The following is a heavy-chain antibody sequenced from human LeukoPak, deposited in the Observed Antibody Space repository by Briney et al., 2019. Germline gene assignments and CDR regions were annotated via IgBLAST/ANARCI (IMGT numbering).Heavy chain of an antibody. CDR2: IYTSGST. Sequence: SETPSLTCTVSGGSISSYYWSWIRQPAGKGLEWIGRIYTSGSTNYNPSLKSRVTMSVDTSKNQFSLKLSSVTAADTAVYYCARGPSDIVVVPAAMFDYWGQGTLVTVSS. CDR1: GGSISSYY. J-gene: IGHJ4*02. D-gene: IGHD2-2*01. CDR3: ARGPSDIVVVPAAMFDY. V-gene: IGHV4-4*07.